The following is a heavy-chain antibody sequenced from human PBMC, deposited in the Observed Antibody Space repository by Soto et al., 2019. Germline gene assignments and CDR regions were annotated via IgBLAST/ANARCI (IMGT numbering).Heavy chain of an antibody. CDR1: GYTFTSYA. D-gene: IGHD6-19*01. Sequence: ASVKVSCKASGYTFTSYAVHWVRQAPGQGLEWMGWINVGNGYTKYSQRFQARVTITRDTSANTAYMELSSLRSEDTAMYYCARGSTAVAGSNDLDVWGQGTTVTVSS. V-gene: IGHV1-3*01. J-gene: IGHJ6*02. CDR3: ARGSTAVAGSNDLDV. CDR2: INVGNGYT.